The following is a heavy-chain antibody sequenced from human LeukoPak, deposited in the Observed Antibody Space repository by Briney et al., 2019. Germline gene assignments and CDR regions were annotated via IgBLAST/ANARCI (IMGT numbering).Heavy chain of an antibody. Sequence: SETLSLTCTVSGGSMSPYYWSWIRQPPGKGLEWLGYVSSTGSGDYNLSLRSRVSMSVDTSKNQFSLKLSSVTAADTAVYYCARVGGSYSYYYYMDVWGKGTTVTVSS. V-gene: IGHV4-59*12. CDR1: GGSMSPYY. CDR2: VSSTGSG. D-gene: IGHD1-26*01. J-gene: IGHJ6*03. CDR3: ARVGGSYSYYYYMDV.